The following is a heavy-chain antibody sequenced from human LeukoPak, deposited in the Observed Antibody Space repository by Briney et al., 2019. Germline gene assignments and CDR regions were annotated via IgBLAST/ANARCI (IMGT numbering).Heavy chain of an antibody. CDR2: IYSGGST. J-gene: IGHJ6*02. CDR1: GFTVSSNY. V-gene: IGHV3-53*01. D-gene: IGHD6-19*01. CDR3: ARELLGSGWYCGMDV. Sequence: GGSLRLSCAASGFTVSSNYMSWVRQAPGKELEWVSLIYSGGSTYYADSVKGRFTISRDNSKNTLYLQMNSLRAEDTAVYYCARELLGSGWYCGMDVWGQGTTVTVSS.